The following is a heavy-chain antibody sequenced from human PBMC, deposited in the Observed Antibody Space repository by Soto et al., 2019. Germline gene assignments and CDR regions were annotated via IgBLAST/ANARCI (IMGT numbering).Heavy chain of an antibody. D-gene: IGHD3-22*01. CDR3: ARTLYYYDSSGYAHYVMDV. CDR1: GFSLRTSGMC. V-gene: IGHV2-70*01. Sequence: SGPTLVNPTQTLTLTCTFSGFSLRTSGMCVSWIRQPPGKALEWLALIDWDDDKYYSTSLKTRLTISKDTSKTQVVLTMTNMDPVDTATYYCARTLYYYDSSGYAHYVMDVWGQGTTVTVSS. CDR2: IDWDDDK. J-gene: IGHJ6*02.